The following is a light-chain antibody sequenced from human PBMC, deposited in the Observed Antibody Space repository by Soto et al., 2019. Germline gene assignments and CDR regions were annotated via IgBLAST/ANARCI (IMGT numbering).Light chain of an antibody. Sequence: EIVMTQSPATLSVSPGERATLSCRAGQSVSSNLAGYQQKPGQAPRLLIYGASTRATGIPARFSGSGSGTEFTLTISSLQSEDFAVYYCHQYNNWPRTFGPGTKVDIK. CDR2: GAS. CDR1: QSVSSN. J-gene: IGKJ3*01. CDR3: HQYNNWPRT. V-gene: IGKV3-15*01.